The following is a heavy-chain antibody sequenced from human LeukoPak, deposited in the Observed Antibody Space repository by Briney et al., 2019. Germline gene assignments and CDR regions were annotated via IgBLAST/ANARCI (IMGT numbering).Heavy chain of an antibody. CDR3: ERGYSSSSSRHMDV. V-gene: IGHV4-34*01. J-gene: IGHJ6*03. CDR1: GGSFSGYY. CDR2: INHSGST. D-gene: IGHD6-6*01. Sequence: PSETLSLTCAVYGGSFSGYYWSWIRQPPGKGLEWIGEINHSGSTNYNPSLKSRVTISVDTSKNQFSLKLSSVTAADTAVYYCERGYSSSSSRHMDVWGKGTTVTVSS.